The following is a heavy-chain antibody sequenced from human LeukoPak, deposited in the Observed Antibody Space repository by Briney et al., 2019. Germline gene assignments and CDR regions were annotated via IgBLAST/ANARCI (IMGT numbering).Heavy chain of an antibody. CDR1: GGSISSYY. Sequence: SETLSLTCTVSGGSISSYYWSWLRQPPGKGLEWLGDIYYSGSTNYNPSLKSRVTISIDTSKNQFSLRLSSVTAADTAVYYCARQESGSGSYLSYFDYWGQGTLVTVSS. CDR3: ARQESGSGSYLSYFDY. D-gene: IGHD3-10*01. CDR2: IYYSGST. J-gene: IGHJ4*02. V-gene: IGHV4-59*08.